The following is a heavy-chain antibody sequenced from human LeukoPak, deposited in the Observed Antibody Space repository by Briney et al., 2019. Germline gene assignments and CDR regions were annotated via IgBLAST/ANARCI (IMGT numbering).Heavy chain of an antibody. J-gene: IGHJ5*01. Sequence: GGSLRLSCAVSGFTVSDTHMSWVRQAPGEGLEWVSAMYTGGTTYYADSVTGRFIVSRDTSRNTLFLHMNSLRAEDTAVYYCAKDEATSGGGLASWGQGTLVIVSS. V-gene: IGHV3-53*01. D-gene: IGHD3-16*01. CDR1: GFTVSDTH. CDR2: MYTGGTT. CDR3: AKDEATSGGGLAS.